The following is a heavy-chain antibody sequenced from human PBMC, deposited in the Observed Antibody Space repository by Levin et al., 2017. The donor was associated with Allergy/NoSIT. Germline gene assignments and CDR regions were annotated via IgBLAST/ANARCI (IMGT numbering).Heavy chain of an antibody. D-gene: IGHD6-19*01. J-gene: IGHJ4*02. CDR2: IYPGDSDT. CDR3: ARRDSSGQKSYDY. Sequence: NPGESLKISCKGSAYSFTSYWIGWVRQMPGKGLEWMGVIYPGDSDTRYSPSFQGQVTISADKSISTAYLQWSSLKASDTAMYYCARRDSSGQKSYDYWGQGTLVTVSS. V-gene: IGHV5-51*01. CDR1: AYSFTSYW.